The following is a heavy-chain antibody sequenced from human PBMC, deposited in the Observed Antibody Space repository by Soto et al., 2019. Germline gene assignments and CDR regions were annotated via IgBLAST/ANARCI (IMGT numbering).Heavy chain of an antibody. CDR1: GYTFTGYY. CDR3: ARVAGGYGSGSSMGMDV. CDR2: INPNSGGT. J-gene: IGHJ6*02. D-gene: IGHD3-10*01. Sequence: ASVKVSCKASGYTFTGYYMHWVRQDPGQGLEWMGWINPNSGGTNYAQKFQGWVTMTRDTSISTAYMELSRLRSDDTAVYYCARVAGGYGSGSSMGMDVWGQGTTVTVSS. V-gene: IGHV1-2*04.